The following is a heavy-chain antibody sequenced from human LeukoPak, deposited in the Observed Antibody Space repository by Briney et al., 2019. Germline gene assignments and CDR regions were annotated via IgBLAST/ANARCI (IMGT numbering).Heavy chain of an antibody. J-gene: IGHJ6*03. D-gene: IGHD3-10*01. Sequence: GGSLRLSCAASGFTVSSNYMSWVRQAPGKGLEWVSVIYSGGSTYYADSVKGRFTISRDNSKNTLYLQMNSLRAEHTAVYYCAREPTCYYGSGSYLYMDVWGKGTTVTVYS. V-gene: IGHV3-53*01. CDR3: AREPTCYYGSGSYLYMDV. CDR1: GFTVSSNY. CDR2: IYSGGST.